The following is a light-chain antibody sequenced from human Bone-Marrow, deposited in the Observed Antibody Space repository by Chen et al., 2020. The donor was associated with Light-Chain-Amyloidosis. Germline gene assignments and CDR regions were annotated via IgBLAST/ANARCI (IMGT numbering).Light chain of an antibody. CDR2: YAS. CDR3: QQYNKWRT. J-gene: IGKJ1*01. V-gene: IGKV3-15*01. CDR1: QSVNSN. Sequence: EIVMTQSPATLSVSPGDTATLSCRASQSVNSNLAWYQQKPGQAPRLLISYASTRATGIPARFSGSGSGTEFTLTISSLQSEDFAVYYCQQYNKWRTFGQGTKVEIK.